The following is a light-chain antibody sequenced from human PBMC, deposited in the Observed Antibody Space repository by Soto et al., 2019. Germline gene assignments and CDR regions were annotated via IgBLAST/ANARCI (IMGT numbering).Light chain of an antibody. CDR3: QQYNSLWT. J-gene: IGKJ1*01. CDR2: DAS. CDR1: QSISSW. V-gene: IGKV1-5*01. Sequence: TESPCSLSASVGERFTITCRASQSISSWLAWYRQKPGKAPKLLIYDASSLESGVPSRFSGSGSGTEFTLTISRLQTDDFATYSCQQYNSLWTFRPGTKVDIK.